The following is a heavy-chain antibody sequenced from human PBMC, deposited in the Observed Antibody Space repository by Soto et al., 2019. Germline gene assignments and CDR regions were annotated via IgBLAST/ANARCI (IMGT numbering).Heavy chain of an antibody. V-gene: IGHV3-64*01. CDR3: ARDIHITIFGVVNGDAFDI. CDR1: GFTFSSYA. J-gene: IGHJ3*02. CDR2: ISSNGGST. Sequence: GGSLRLSCAASGFTFSSYAMHWVRQAPGKGLEYASAISSNGGSTYYANSVKGRFTISRDNSKNTLYLQMGSLRAEDMVVYYCARDIHITIFGVVNGDAFDIWGQGTMVTVSS. D-gene: IGHD3-3*01.